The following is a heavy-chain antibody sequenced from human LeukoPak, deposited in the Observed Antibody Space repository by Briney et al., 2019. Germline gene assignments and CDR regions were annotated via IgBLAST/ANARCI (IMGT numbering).Heavy chain of an antibody. D-gene: IGHD2-8*02. Sequence: VGSLRLSCAASGFTVSSNYMSWVRQAPGKGLEWVSVIYSGGSTYYADSVKGRFTISRDNSKNTLYLQMNSLRAEDAAVYYCARALSTGAFDIWGQGTMVTVSS. CDR1: GFTVSSNY. J-gene: IGHJ3*02. CDR3: ARALSTGAFDI. CDR2: IYSGGST. V-gene: IGHV3-66*01.